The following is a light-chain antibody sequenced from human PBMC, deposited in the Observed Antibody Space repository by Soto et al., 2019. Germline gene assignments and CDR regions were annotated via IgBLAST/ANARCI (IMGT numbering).Light chain of an antibody. CDR2: GAS. CDR3: QQHNHWPPWT. J-gene: IGKJ1*01. V-gene: IGKV3-11*01. CDR1: ENVRTF. Sequence: EVVLPQSPATLSLSPGERANISCRASENVRTFVDWYQQKPGQDPRLLIYGASNRATGIRARFSGSGSGTDFTLTINDPEPEDFAVYDYQQHNHWPPWTFGQGTRVEIQ.